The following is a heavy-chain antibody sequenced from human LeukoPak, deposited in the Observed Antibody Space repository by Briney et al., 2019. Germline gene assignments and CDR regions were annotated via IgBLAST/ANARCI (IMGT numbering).Heavy chain of an antibody. CDR3: ARDFSSSWYLGAFDY. V-gene: IGHV3-30-3*01. Sequence: GGSLRLSCAASGFTFSSYAMHWVRQAPGKGLEWVAVISYDGSNKYYADSVKGRFTISRDNSKNTLYLQMNSLRAEDTAVYYCARDFSSSWYLGAFDYWGQGTLVTVSS. CDR1: GFTFSSYA. J-gene: IGHJ4*02. CDR2: ISYDGSNK. D-gene: IGHD6-13*01.